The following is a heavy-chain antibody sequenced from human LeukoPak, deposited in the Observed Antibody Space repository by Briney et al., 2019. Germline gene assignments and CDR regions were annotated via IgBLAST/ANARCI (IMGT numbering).Heavy chain of an antibody. CDR3: ARDRSIVGATFCY. V-gene: IGHV3-23*01. CDR1: GFTFISYA. CDR2: ISGSAGST. D-gene: IGHD1-26*01. J-gene: IGHJ4*02. Sequence: PGGSLRLSCAASGFTFISYAMTWVRQAPGKGLEWVSTISGSAGSTYYADSVKGRFTISRDNSKNTLYLQMNSLRAEDTAVYYCARDRSIVGATFCYWGQGTLVTVSS.